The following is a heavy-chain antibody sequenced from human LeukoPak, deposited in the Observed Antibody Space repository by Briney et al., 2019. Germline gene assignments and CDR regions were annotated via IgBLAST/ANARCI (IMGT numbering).Heavy chain of an antibody. Sequence: ASVKVSCKASGGTFSSYAISWVRQAPGQGLEWMGMIIPILGIANYAQKFQGRVTITADKSTSTAYMELSSLRSEDTAVYYCARENYCDSSGYPLRENNAFDIWGQGTMVTVSS. V-gene: IGHV1-69*04. CDR3: ARENYCDSSGYPLRENNAFDI. CDR2: IIPILGIA. D-gene: IGHD3-22*01. CDR1: GGTFSSYA. J-gene: IGHJ3*02.